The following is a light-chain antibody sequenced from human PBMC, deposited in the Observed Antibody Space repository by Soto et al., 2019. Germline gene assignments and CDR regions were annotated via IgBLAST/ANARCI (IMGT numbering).Light chain of an antibody. J-gene: IGKJ3*01. Sequence: EIVLTQSPGTLSLSPGEEAILSCTASQSVRGNYLAWYQQKPGQAPRFLIYGASNRATGIPGRFSGSGSGTDFTLTISRLEPEDFAVYYCQQYGNSPFTFGPGTKVDIK. V-gene: IGKV3-20*01. CDR3: QQYGNSPFT. CDR2: GAS. CDR1: QSVRGNY.